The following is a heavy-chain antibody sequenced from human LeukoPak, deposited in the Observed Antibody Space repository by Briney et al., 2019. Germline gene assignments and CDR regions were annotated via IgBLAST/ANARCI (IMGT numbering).Heavy chain of an antibody. J-gene: IGHJ5*02. CDR2: IRYDGGQE. D-gene: IGHD1-26*01. V-gene: IGHV3-30*02. CDR1: GFIFSSYD. Sequence: GGPLRLSCAASGFIFSSYDIHWVRQAPGKGLDWVASIRYDGGQEYYADSVKGRFTISRDNSRNTVYMEMERLSVEDTAVYYCAQGHGGSLGGKWLDPWGQGTLVIVSS. CDR3: AQGHGGSLGGKWLDP.